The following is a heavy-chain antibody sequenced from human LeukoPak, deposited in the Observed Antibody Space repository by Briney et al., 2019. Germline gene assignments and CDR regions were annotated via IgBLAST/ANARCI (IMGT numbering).Heavy chain of an antibody. D-gene: IGHD2-2*01. Sequence: GGSLRLSCAASGFTFSTYWMSWVRQAPGKGLEWVANIKQDGSDKFYVDSAKGRFTISRDNAKNSMYLQMNSLRAEDTAIYYCARVLPVASRDYWGQGTLVTVSS. CDR2: IKQDGSDK. CDR3: ARVLPVASRDY. J-gene: IGHJ4*02. V-gene: IGHV3-7*01. CDR1: GFTFSTYW.